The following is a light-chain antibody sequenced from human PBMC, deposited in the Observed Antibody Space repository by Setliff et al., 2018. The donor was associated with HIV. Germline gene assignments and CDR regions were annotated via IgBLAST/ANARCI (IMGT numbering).Light chain of an antibody. CDR1: SSDVGSYNL. V-gene: IGLV2-23*02. Sequence: QSALTQPASVSGSPGQSITISCTGTSSDVGSYNLVSWYQQHPGKAPKLMIYEVSKRPSGVSDRFSGSKSGNTASLTISGPQAEDEADYYCCSYAGSSTCVFGTGTKVTVL. J-gene: IGLJ1*01. CDR3: CSYAGSSTCV. CDR2: EVS.